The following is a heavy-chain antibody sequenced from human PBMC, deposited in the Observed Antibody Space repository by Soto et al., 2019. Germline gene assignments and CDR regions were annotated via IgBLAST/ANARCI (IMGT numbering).Heavy chain of an antibody. Sequence: QLQLQESGPGLVKPSETLSLTCTVSDDSIRSSSYYWGWIRQPPGKGLEWIGSIYYSGSTYYNPSLKSRVTISVDTSKRQFSRRLSSVTAADTAVYHCARGRDDSTGYYSFDYWGQGTLVTVSS. J-gene: IGHJ4*02. CDR1: DDSIRSSSYY. CDR3: ARGRDDSTGYYSFDY. CDR2: IYYSGST. D-gene: IGHD3-22*01. V-gene: IGHV4-39*01.